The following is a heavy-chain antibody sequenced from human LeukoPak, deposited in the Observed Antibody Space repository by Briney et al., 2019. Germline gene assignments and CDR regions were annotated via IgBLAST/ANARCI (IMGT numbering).Heavy chain of an antibody. CDR2: ISGGNGNT. D-gene: IGHD2-15*01. J-gene: IGHJ4*02. CDR3: ARDLPLGSMGGSAFDL. CDR1: GYTFTNFG. V-gene: IGHV1-18*01. Sequence: GASVKVSCKTSGYTFTNFGIGWVRQAPGQGLEWMGWISGGNGNTDYPQTLQDRFTMTTDTSTNTAYMELRNLRSDDTAVYYCARDLPLGSMGGSAFDLWGQGTLVIASS.